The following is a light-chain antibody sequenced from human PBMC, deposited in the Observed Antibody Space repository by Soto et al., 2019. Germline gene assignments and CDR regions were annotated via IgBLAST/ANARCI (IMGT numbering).Light chain of an antibody. CDR3: QQFVNLPYT. V-gene: IGKV1-33*01. CDR1: QDISNY. Sequence: DIQMTQSPSSLSASVGDRVIITCQASQDISNYLNWYQQKPGKAPELLIYDASNLETGVPSRFSGSGSGTDFTFTISSLQPDDFATYYCQQFVNLPYTFGQGTKLDIQ. CDR2: DAS. J-gene: IGKJ2*01.